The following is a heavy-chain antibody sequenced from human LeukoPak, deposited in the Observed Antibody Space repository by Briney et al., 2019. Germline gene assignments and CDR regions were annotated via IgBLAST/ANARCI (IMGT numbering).Heavy chain of an antibody. J-gene: IGHJ1*01. CDR3: AKVLGYCSSTSCYDTRTRYFQH. CDR1: GFTFSSYA. D-gene: IGHD2-2*01. CDR2: IRYDGSNK. V-gene: IGHV3-30*02. Sequence: GGSLRLSCAASGFTFSSYAMHWVRQAPGKGLEWVAFIRYDGSNKYYADSVKGRFTISRDNSKNTLYLQMNSLRAEDTAVYYCAKVLGYCSSTSCYDTRTRYFQHWGQGTLVTVSS.